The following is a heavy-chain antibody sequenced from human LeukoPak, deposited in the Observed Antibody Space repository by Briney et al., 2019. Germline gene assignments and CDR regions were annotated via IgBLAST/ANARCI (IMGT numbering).Heavy chain of an antibody. CDR2: ISGGSSHI. CDR3: ARKTYSRWQTDY. V-gene: IGHV3-21*01. CDR1: GFTFSNYS. J-gene: IGHJ4*02. D-gene: IGHD4-23*01. Sequence: IPGGSLRLSCAASGFTFSNYSMNWVRQAPGKGLEWVSSISGGSSHIYYVDSVKGRFTISRDNAENSLYLQMNGLRTEDTAIYYCARKTYSRWQTDYWGQGTLVTASS.